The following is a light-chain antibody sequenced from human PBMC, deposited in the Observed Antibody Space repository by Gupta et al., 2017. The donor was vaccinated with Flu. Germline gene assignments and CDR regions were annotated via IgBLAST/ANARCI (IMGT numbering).Light chain of an antibody. CDR1: SSDVGGFEF. V-gene: IGLV2-14*03. Sequence: QSALTQPAPVSGSPGQSITIPCTRTSSDVGGFEFVPWYQQHAGRAPKLLLYDVINRPPGVSHRFSGSKSGNTASLTISGLQTDDEADYYCSSYTTGKTSVFGTGTHVTLI. J-gene: IGLJ1*01. CDR3: SSYTTGKTSV. CDR2: DVI.